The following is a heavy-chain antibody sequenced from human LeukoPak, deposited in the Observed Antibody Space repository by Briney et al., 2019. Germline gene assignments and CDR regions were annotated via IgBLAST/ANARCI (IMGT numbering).Heavy chain of an antibody. CDR1: GFTLSGYW. CDR3: ASTTTVTTGNYYYYGMDV. CDR2: IHSGGST. V-gene: IGHV3-66*01. J-gene: IGHJ6*02. Sequence: GGSLRLSCAAPGFTLSGYWMSWVRRAPGKVLEWVSVIHSGGSTYYADYVKGRFTISRDNSKNTLYLQMNSLRAEDTAVYYCASTTTVTTGNYYYYGMDVWGQGTTVTVSS. D-gene: IGHD4-17*01.